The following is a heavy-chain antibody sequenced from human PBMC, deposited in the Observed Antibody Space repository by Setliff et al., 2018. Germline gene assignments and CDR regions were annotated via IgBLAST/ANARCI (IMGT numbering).Heavy chain of an antibody. CDR1: GYSISSGYY. CDR3: AREPIVGATRSFGLDV. Sequence: PSETLSLTCTVSGYSISSGYYWGWIRQPPGKGLEWIGSIYHSGSTYYNPSLKSRVTISVDTSKNQFSLKLSSVTAADTAVYYGAREPIVGATRSFGLDVWGQGTTVTVSS. V-gene: IGHV4-38-2*02. D-gene: IGHD1-26*01. J-gene: IGHJ6*02. CDR2: IYHSGST.